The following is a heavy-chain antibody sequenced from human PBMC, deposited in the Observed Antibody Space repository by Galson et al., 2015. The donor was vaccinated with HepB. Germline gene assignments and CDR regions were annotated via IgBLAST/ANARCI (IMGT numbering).Heavy chain of an antibody. V-gene: IGHV3-73*01. Sequence: SLRLSCAASGFTFSGSAMHWVRQASGKGLEWVGRIRSKANSYATAYAASVKGRFTISRDDSKNTAYLQMNSLKTEDTAVYYCTGQYYDFWSGYPAYYMDVWGKGTTVTVSS. CDR3: TGQYYDFWSGYPAYYMDV. J-gene: IGHJ6*03. D-gene: IGHD3-3*01. CDR1: GFTFSGSA. CDR2: IRSKANSYAT.